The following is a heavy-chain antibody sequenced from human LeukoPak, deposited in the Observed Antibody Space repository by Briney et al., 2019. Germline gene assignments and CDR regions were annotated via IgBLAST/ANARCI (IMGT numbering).Heavy chain of an antibody. V-gene: IGHV4-4*07. CDR3: AREGGGYQLLSKFDY. J-gene: IGHJ4*02. CDR2: IYTSGST. CDR1: GGSISSYD. D-gene: IGHD2-2*01. Sequence: SETLSLTCTVSGGSISSYDWNWIRQPPGKGLEWIGRIYTSGSTNYNPSLKSRVTMSVDTSKNQFSLKLSSVTAADTAVYYCAREGGGYQLLSKFDYWGQGTLVTVSS.